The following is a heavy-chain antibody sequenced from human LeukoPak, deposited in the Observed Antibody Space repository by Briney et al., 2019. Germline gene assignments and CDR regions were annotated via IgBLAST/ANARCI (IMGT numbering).Heavy chain of an antibody. J-gene: IGHJ5*02. V-gene: IGHV3-15*01. CDR1: GFTLSNAY. CDR2: IKNKTNGGTT. Sequence: NPGGSLRLSCAASGFTLSNAYMSWVRQAPGKGLEWVGRIKNKTNGGTTDYAAPVKGRFTISRDDSKNTLYLQMNSLKPEDTAVYYCTTTIVGVTTWFDPWGQGTLVTVSS. CDR3: TTTIVGVTTWFDP. D-gene: IGHD1-26*01.